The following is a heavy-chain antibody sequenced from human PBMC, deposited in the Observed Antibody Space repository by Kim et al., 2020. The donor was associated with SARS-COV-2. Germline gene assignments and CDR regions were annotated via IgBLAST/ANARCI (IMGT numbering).Heavy chain of an antibody. CDR3: ARGRHYYDSSGFSYLGWF. CDR2: INHSGST. Sequence: SETLSLTCAVYGGSFSGYYWSWIRQPPGKGLEWIGEINHSGSTNYNPSLKSRVTISVDTSKNQFSLKLSSVTAADTAVYYCARGRHYYDSSGFSYLGWF. V-gene: IGHV4-34*01. CDR1: GGSFSGYY. D-gene: IGHD3-22*01. J-gene: IGHJ5*01.